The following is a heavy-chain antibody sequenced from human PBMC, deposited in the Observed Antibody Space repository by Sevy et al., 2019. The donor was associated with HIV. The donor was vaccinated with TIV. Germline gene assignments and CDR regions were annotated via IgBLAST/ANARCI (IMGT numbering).Heavy chain of an antibody. D-gene: IGHD3-22*01. CDR3: AKGSKATDSAFDV. J-gene: IGHJ3*01. CDR1: GFIFSNYG. Sequence: GGSLRLSCSASGFIFSNYGMHWVRQAPGKGLEWVAVISYDGSHKYYSDSVRGRFNISRDNSKNTVSLQMNSLRDEDTAIYYCAKGSKATDSAFDVWGQGTMVTVSS. CDR2: ISYDGSHK. V-gene: IGHV3-30*18.